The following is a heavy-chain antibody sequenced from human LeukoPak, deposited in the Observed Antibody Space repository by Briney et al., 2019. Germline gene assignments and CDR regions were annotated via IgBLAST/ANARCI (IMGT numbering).Heavy chain of an antibody. CDR2: INPNSGGT. CDR3: ARVDMITFGGVIVTPHWFDP. Sequence: ASVKVSCKPTGYTFTGYYMHWVREAPGQALEWIGWINPNSGGTNYAQKLQGRVTMTTDTSTSTAYMELRSLRSDDTAVYYCARVDMITFGGVIVTPHWFDPWGQGTLVTVSS. V-gene: IGHV1-2*02. CDR1: GYTFTGYY. D-gene: IGHD3-16*02. J-gene: IGHJ5*02.